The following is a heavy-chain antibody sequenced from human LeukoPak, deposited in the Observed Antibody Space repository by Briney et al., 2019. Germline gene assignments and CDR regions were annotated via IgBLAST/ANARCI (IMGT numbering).Heavy chain of an antibody. CDR3: ARDWGPEWLSDAFDI. CDR1: GFTSSSYW. CDR2: IKQDGSEK. J-gene: IGHJ3*02. D-gene: IGHD5-12*01. Sequence: PGGSLRLSCAASGFTSSSYWMSWVRQAPGKGLEWVANIKQDGSEKYYVDSVKGRFTISRDNAKNSLYLQMNSLRAEDTAVYYCARDWGPEWLSDAFDIWGQGTMVTVSS. V-gene: IGHV3-7*01.